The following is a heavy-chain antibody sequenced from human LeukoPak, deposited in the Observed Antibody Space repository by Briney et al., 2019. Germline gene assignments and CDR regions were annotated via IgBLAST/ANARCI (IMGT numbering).Heavy chain of an antibody. Sequence: GGSLRLSCAASGFTFSSYAMSWVRQAPGKGREWVSAISGSGGSTYYADSVKGRFTISRDNSKNTLYLQMNSLRAEDTAVYYCAKEEGYYYDSGGYYVEYFQHWGQGTLVTVSS. D-gene: IGHD3-22*01. CDR1: GFTFSSYA. J-gene: IGHJ1*01. V-gene: IGHV3-23*01. CDR2: ISGSGGST. CDR3: AKEEGYYYDSGGYYVEYFQH.